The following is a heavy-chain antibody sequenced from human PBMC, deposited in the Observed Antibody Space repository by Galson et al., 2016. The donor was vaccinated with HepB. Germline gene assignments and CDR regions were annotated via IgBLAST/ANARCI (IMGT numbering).Heavy chain of an antibody. CDR1: GVSISSSGYY. V-gene: IGHV4-39*07. CDR3: ASGIAEWEGGYRGCDI. D-gene: IGHD1-26*01. J-gene: IGHJ3*02. CDR2: IYYGVST. Sequence: EPLSLTCTVSGVSISSSGYYWAWIRQPPGKGLEWIGNIYYGVSTYYTPSLKSRLTISVDTSKNQFSLKLSTVTAADTAVYYCASGIAEWEGGYRGCDIWGQGTMVAVSS.